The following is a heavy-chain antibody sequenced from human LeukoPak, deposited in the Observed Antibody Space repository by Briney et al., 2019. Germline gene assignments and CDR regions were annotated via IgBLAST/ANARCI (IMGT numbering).Heavy chain of an antibody. J-gene: IGHJ4*02. CDR3: ARRGYCTSTRCYYIDH. CDR1: GFTFDDYG. V-gene: IGHV3-20*04. Sequence: PGGSLRLSCAASGFTFDDYGMSWVRQAPGKGLEWVSGINWNGGSTGYADSVKGRFTISRDNAKNSLCLQMNSLRDEDTALYYCARRGYCTSTRCYYIDHWGQGTLVTVSS. D-gene: IGHD2-2*01. CDR2: INWNGGST.